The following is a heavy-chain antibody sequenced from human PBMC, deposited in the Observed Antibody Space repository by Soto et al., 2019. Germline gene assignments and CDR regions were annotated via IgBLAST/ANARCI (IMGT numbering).Heavy chain of an antibody. CDR3: AKSSISYTIFGVAKDY. J-gene: IGHJ4*02. Sequence: PGGSLRLSCAASGFTFSSYAMSWVRQAPGKGLEWVSAISGSGGSTYYADSVKGRFTISRDNSKNTLYLQMNSLRAEDTAVYYCAKSSISYTIFGVAKDYWGQGTLVTVSS. CDR2: ISGSGGST. V-gene: IGHV3-23*01. CDR1: GFTFSSYA. D-gene: IGHD3-3*01.